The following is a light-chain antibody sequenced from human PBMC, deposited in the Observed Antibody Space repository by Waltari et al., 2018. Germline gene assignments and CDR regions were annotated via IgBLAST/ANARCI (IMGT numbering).Light chain of an antibody. CDR3: QQYGSSPIT. J-gene: IGKJ5*01. V-gene: IGKV3-20*01. CDR1: QRVSSSY. Sequence: DIVLTQSPATLSLSPGARVTLSCRASQRVSSSYLAWYQQKPGQAPTLLIYGVPSRATGIPDRFSGSGSGTDFTLTISRLEPEDFAVYSCQQYGSSPITFGQGTRLEIK. CDR2: GVP.